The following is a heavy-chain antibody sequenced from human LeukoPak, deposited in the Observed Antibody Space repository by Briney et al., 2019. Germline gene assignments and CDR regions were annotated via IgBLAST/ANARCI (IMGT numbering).Heavy chain of an antibody. CDR1: GYTFTGYY. V-gene: IGHV1-2*02. Sequence: GASVKVSCKASGYTFTGYYMHWVRQAPGQGLEWMGWINPNSGGTNYAQKFQGRVTMTRDTSISTAYMELSRLRSDDTAVYYCARDLTGIAAAPGFDPWGQGTLVTVSS. CDR3: ARDLTGIAAAPGFDP. D-gene: IGHD6-13*01. J-gene: IGHJ5*02. CDR2: INPNSGGT.